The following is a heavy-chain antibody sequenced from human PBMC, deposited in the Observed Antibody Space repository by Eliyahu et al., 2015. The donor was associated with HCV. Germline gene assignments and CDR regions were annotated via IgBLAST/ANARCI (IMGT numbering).Heavy chain of an antibody. Sequence: EVQLVESGGGLVQPGGSLRLSCAASGFTFSSYWXYXVRQAPGKGLVWVSRINSDGRSTSYVDSVKGRFTISRDNAKNTLYLQMDSLRAEDTAVYYCARASADTTFSVFLAAQYGMDVWGQGTTVTVSS. D-gene: IGHD2/OR15-2a*01. CDR2: INSDGRST. CDR1: GFTFSSYW. CDR3: ARASADTTFSVFLAAQYGMDV. V-gene: IGHV3-74*01. J-gene: IGHJ6*02.